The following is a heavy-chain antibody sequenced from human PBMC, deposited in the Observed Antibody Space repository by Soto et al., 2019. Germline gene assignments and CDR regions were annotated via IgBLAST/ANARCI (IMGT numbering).Heavy chain of an antibody. CDR3: TKGFYSSAGGYYFNN. D-gene: IGHD3-22*01. V-gene: IGHV1-46*01. CDR2: INPSGTPS. J-gene: IGHJ4*01. Sequence: ASVKVSCKASGFIFTNFFMHWVRQAPGQGPEWMGVINPSGTPSSIAQKFQDRFTVSRDNSKNSLHLQMNSLRTEDTAFYHCTKGFYSSAGGYYFNNWGQGTLVTVSS. CDR1: GFIFTNFF.